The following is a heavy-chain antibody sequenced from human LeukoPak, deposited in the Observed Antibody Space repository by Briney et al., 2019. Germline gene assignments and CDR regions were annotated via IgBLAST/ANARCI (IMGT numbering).Heavy chain of an antibody. CDR2: IYHSGST. CDR3: ARSVLGIISLNYYYYYMDV. CDR1: GYSISSGYF. D-gene: IGHD4/OR15-4a*01. V-gene: IGHV4-38-2*02. J-gene: IGHJ6*03. Sequence: SETLSLTCTVSGYSISSGYFWGWIRQPPGKGLEWIGIIYHSGSTYYNPSLKSRVAISVDTSKNQFSLKLSSVTAADTAVYYCARSVLGIISLNYYYYYMDVWGKGTTVTVSS.